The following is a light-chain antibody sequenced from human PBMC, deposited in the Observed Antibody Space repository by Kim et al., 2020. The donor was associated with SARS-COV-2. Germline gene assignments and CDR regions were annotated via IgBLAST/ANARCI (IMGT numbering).Light chain of an antibody. V-gene: IGKV3-15*01. CDR1: QSVRYN. CDR3: QQYNEWPLLT. Sequence: IVITQSPATLSVSPGERVTLSCRASQSVRYNLAWYQQRPGQAPRLLIYGASTRATDVSDRFSGSGSGTEFTLTIRSLQSEDLAVYYCQQYNEWPLLTFGGVTKVDIK. CDR2: GAS. J-gene: IGKJ4*01.